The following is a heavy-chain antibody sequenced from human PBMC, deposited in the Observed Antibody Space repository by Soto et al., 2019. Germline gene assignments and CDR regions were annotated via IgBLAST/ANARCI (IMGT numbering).Heavy chain of an antibody. CDR2: INAGNGNT. Sequence: GASVKVSCKASGYTFTSYAMHWVRQAPGQRLEWMGWINAGNGNTKYSQKFQGRVTITRDTSASTAYMELSSLRSEDTAVYYCASNPQTTVTTSHYSDYWGQGTLVTVSS. V-gene: IGHV1-3*01. D-gene: IGHD4-17*01. J-gene: IGHJ4*02. CDR1: GYTFTSYA. CDR3: ASNPQTTVTTSHYSDY.